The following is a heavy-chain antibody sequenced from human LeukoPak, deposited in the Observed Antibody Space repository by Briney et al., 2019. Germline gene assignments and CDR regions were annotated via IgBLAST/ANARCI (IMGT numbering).Heavy chain of an antibody. V-gene: IGHV3-21*01. D-gene: IGHD2-8*02. CDR1: GFTFNSYN. CDR3: ARDTGGYGFYDY. CDR2: ISSSSRYI. J-gene: IGHJ4*02. Sequence: GSLRLSCAASGFTFNSYNMNWVRQAPGKGLEWVSSISSSSRYIYYEESVKGRFTISRDNAKNSLYLQMNSLRAEDTALYYCARDTGGYGFYDYWGQGTLVTVSS.